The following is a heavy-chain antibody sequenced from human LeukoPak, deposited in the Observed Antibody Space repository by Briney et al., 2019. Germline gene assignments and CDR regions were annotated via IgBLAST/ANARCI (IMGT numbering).Heavy chain of an antibody. CDR2: ISSSSSTI. D-gene: IGHD1-26*01. V-gene: IGHV3-48*01. J-gene: IGHJ4*02. CDR1: GFTFSSYS. CDR3: AREKWEL. Sequence: PGGSLRLSCAASGFTFSSYSMNWVRQAPGKGLEWVSYISSSSSTIYYADSVKGRFTISRDNSKNTVYLQMNSLRAEDTALYYCAREKWELWGQGTLVTVSS.